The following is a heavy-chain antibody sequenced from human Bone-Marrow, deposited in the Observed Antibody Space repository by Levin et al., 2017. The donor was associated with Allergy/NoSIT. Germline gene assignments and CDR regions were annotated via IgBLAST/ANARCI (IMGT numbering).Heavy chain of an antibody. Sequence: PGGSLRLSCAASGFTFSSYGMHWVRQAPGKGLEWVAVIWYDGSNKYYADSVKGRFTISRDNSKNTLYLQMNSLRAEDTAVYYCARDDPYGDIDYWGQGTLVTVSS. V-gene: IGHV3-33*01. D-gene: IGHD4-17*01. CDR3: ARDDPYGDIDY. CDR2: IWYDGSNK. CDR1: GFTFSSYG. J-gene: IGHJ4*02.